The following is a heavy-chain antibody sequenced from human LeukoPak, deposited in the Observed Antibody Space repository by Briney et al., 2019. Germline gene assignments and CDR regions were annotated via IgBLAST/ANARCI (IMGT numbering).Heavy chain of an antibody. Sequence: PGGSLRLSCAGSGFTFSTYSMNWVRQAPGKGLEWVSLISSSSSYTYYADSVKGRFTISRDNAKNSLYLQMNSLRAEDTAVYYCARDPLPDIAEVGTGWFDPWGQGTLVTVSS. CDR3: ARDPLPDIAEVGTGWFDP. D-gene: IGHD6-13*01. CDR1: GFTFSTYS. CDR2: ISSSSSYT. J-gene: IGHJ5*02. V-gene: IGHV3-21*01.